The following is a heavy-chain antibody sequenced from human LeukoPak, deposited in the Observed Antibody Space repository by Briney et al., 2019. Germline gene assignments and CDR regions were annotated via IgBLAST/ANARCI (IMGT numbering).Heavy chain of an antibody. J-gene: IGHJ4*02. D-gene: IGHD1-26*01. Sequence: ASVKLSCKASGYTFTGYYMHWVRQAPGQGLEWMGWIIPNSGVTNYAQKFQGRVTMTRDTSTSTAYMDLSSLRSDDTAVYYCARDLGSYTFDFDYWGQGTLVTVSS. CDR3: ARDLGSYTFDFDY. CDR1: GYTFTGYY. V-gene: IGHV1-2*02. CDR2: IIPNSGVT.